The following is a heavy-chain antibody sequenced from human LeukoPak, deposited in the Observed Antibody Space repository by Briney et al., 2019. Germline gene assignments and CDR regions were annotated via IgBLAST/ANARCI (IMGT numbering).Heavy chain of an antibody. CDR1: GFTFSSYW. CDR2: ITSGGDYI. D-gene: IGHD3-9*01. CDR3: ARGHYGVLDASYKWTPDY. Sequence: PGGSLRLSCAASGFTFSSYWMSWVRQAPGKGLEWVSSITSGGDYIYYADSVKGRFTTSRDNAKNSLSLQLNSLRVEDTAVYYCARGHYGVLDASYKWTPDYWGQGTLVTVSS. V-gene: IGHV3-21*01. J-gene: IGHJ4*02.